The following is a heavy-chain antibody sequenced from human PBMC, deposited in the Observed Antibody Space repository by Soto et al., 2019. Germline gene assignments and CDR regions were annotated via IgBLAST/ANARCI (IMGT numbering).Heavy chain of an antibody. J-gene: IGHJ4*02. V-gene: IGHV4-59*08. CDR2: IYYSGST. Sequence: SETLSLTCTVSGGSISSYYWSWIRQPPGKGLEWIGYIYYSGSTNYNPSLKSRVTISVDTSKNQFSLKLSSVTAADTAVYYCASLGYCSGGSCYSVDYWGQGTLVTVSS. CDR1: GGSISSYY. CDR3: ASLGYCSGGSCYSVDY. D-gene: IGHD2-15*01.